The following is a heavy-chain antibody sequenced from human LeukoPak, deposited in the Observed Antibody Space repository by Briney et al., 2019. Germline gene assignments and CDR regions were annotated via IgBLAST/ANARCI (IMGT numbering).Heavy chain of an antibody. V-gene: IGHV4-39*01. CDR1: GGSISYSNYY. D-gene: IGHD3-22*01. CDR2: ILYSGST. J-gene: IGHJ5*02. CDR3: ARPSNHYDTSGYRGFDP. Sequence: SETLSLTCTVSGGSISYSNYYWGWIRQPPGKGLECIGSILYSGSTYYNPSLKSRVTISVDTSKKQFSLKMSSVTAADTAVYYCARPSNHYDTSGYRGFDPWGQGTLVTISS.